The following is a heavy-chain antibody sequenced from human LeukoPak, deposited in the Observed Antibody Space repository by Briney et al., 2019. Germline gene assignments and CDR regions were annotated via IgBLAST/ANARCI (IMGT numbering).Heavy chain of an antibody. CDR1: GGSISTTNW. V-gene: IGHV4-4*02. CDR2: IYHSGST. J-gene: IGHJ4*02. CDR3: AAQVRGVIPSPFDY. Sequence: SETLSLTCAVSGGSISTTNWWTWVRQPPGKGLEWIGEIYHSGSTNYNPSLKSRVTISVDKSKNQFSLKLSSVTAADTAVYYCAAQVRGVIPSPFDYWGQGTLVTVSS. D-gene: IGHD3-10*01.